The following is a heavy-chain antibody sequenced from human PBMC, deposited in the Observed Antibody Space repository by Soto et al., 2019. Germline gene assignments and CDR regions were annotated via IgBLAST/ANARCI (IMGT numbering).Heavy chain of an antibody. CDR1: GFTFSSYG. J-gene: IGHJ6*02. CDR2: ISYDGSNK. Sequence: QVQLVESGGGVVQPGRSLRLSCAASGFTFSSYGMHWVRQAPGKGLEWVAVISYDGSNKYYADSVKGRFTISRDNSKNTLYLQMNSLRAEDTAVYYCAKDSGDVWGQGTTGSVSS. CDR3: AKDSGDV. V-gene: IGHV3-30*18.